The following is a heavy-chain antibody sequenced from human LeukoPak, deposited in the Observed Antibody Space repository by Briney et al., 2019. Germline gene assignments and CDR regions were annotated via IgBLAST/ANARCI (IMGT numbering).Heavy chain of an antibody. CDR2: IKPKSGDT. CDR3: AKGPIERGGGSGSFVWLDP. D-gene: IGHD6-25*01. V-gene: IGHV1-2*02. Sequence: GASVKVSCKASGYTFTSYGISWVRQAPGQGLEWVGWIKPKSGDTHYAQKFHGRVTMTRDTSIITASMELSGLRSDDTAIYYCAKGPIERGGGSGSFVWLDPWGQGTLVTVSA. CDR1: GYTFTSYG. J-gene: IGHJ5*02.